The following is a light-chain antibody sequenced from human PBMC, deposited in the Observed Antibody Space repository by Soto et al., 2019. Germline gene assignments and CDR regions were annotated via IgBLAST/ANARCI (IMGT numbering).Light chain of an antibody. V-gene: IGKV1-39*01. CDR1: QAISNY. Sequence: DIQMTQSPSFLSASVGDRVTITCRASQAISNYLNWYQQKPGKAPNLLIFGAKTLQSGVPSRFSGSGHGTDFPLTITTLQPEDFGIYYCQQCHATPLTLRQGTRLEIK. J-gene: IGKJ5*01. CDR3: QQCHATPLT. CDR2: GAK.